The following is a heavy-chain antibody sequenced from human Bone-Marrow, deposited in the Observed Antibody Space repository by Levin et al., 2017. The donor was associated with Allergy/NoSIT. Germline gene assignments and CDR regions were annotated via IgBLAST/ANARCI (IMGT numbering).Heavy chain of an antibody. V-gene: IGHV3-48*02. CDR3: ARPDCSGTSCYYFFDS. Sequence: GGSLRLSCAASGFTFSRYSMNWVRQAPGRGLEWVSYISRSSSTISYADSVKGRFTISRDNAKNSLYLQMNSLRDEDTAVYYCARPDCSGTSCYYFFDSRGQGTLVTVSS. CDR2: ISRSSSTI. D-gene: IGHD2-2*01. J-gene: IGHJ4*02. CDR1: GFTFSRYS.